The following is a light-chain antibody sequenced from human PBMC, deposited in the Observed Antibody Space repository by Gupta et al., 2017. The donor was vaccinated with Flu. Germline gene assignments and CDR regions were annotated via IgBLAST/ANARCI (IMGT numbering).Light chain of an antibody. CDR2: QDN. CDR3: QAWDNNAWV. Sequence: QDNKRPSGISERLSGSNSGSTATLTISGTQVVDEADYYCQAWDNNAWVLGGRTRLTVL. J-gene: IGLJ3*02. V-gene: IGLV3-1*01.